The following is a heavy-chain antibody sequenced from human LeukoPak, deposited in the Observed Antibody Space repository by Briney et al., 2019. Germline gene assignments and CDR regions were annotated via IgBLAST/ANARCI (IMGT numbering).Heavy chain of an antibody. D-gene: IGHD6-19*01. Sequence: SETLSLTCTVSGGSFSSGSYYWSWIRQPPGKGLEWIVYIYYSGSTNYNPSLKSRVTISVDTSKNQFSLKLSSVTAADTAVYYCARDGPHSSGWYGWGQGTLVTVSS. J-gene: IGHJ4*02. CDR3: ARDGPHSSGWYG. V-gene: IGHV4-61*01. CDR1: GGSFSSGSYY. CDR2: IYYSGST.